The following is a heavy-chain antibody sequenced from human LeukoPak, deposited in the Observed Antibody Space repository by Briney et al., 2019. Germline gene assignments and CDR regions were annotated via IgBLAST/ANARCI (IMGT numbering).Heavy chain of an antibody. J-gene: IGHJ4*02. Sequence: KPSQTLSLTCTVSGDSINRRIYYWSWIRQPPGKGLEWIGYIYYRGSTHYNPSLKSRVTISLDRSKTQFSLNLTSVTAADTAVYYCARHQVGASHFDYWGQGTLVTVSS. CDR2: IYYRGST. V-gene: IGHV4-30-2*01. D-gene: IGHD1-26*01. CDR1: GDSINRRIYY. CDR3: ARHQVGASHFDY.